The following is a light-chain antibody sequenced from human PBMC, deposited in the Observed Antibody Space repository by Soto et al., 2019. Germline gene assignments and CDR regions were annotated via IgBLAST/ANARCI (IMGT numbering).Light chain of an antibody. Sequence: QSVLTQPASVSGSPGQSITISCTGTSSDVGGYSFVSWYQHHPGRAPKLMIYDVTSRPSGVSFRFSGSKSGNTASLTISGLQAADEADYYCTSYSSSSTPYVFGTGTKVTVL. J-gene: IGLJ1*01. V-gene: IGLV2-14*03. CDR3: TSYSSSSTPYV. CDR1: SSDVGGYSF. CDR2: DVT.